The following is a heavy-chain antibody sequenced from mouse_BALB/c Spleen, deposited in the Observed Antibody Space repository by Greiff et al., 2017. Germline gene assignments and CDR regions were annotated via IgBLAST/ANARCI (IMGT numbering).Heavy chain of an antibody. V-gene: IGHV14-3*02. CDR3: ARGYDPYYFDY. CDR2: IDPANGNT. J-gene: IGHJ2*01. Sequence: VQLKQSGAELVKPGASVKLSCTASGFNIKDNYMHWVKQRPEQGLEWIGRIDPANGNTKYDPKFQGKATITADTSSNTAYLQLSSLTSEDTAVYYCARGYDPYYFDYWGQGTTLTVSS. CDR1: GFNIKDNY. D-gene: IGHD2-10*02.